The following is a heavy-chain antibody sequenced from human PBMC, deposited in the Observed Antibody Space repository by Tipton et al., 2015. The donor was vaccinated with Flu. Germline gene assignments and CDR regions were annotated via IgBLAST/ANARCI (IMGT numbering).Heavy chain of an antibody. V-gene: IGHV4-39*07. J-gene: IGHJ5*02. CDR1: GGSISSSSYY. CDR3: ARGGSQKGHSGYDYGWFDP. CDR2: IYYSGST. Sequence: VKPSETLSLTCTVSGGSISSSSYYWGWIRQPPGKGLEWIGSIYYSGSTYYNPSLKSRVTISVDTSKNQFSLKLSSVTAADTAVYYCARGGSQKGHSGYDYGWFDPWGQGTLVTVSS. D-gene: IGHD5-12*01.